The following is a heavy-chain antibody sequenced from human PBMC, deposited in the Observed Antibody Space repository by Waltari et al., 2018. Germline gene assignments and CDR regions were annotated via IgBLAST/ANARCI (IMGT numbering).Heavy chain of an antibody. V-gene: IGHV4-59*01. CDR2: IYYSGST. J-gene: IGHJ3*02. D-gene: IGHD1-26*01. Sequence: GKPSETLSLTCTVSGGSISSYYWSWIRQPPGKGLEWIGYIYYSGSTNYNPSLKSRVTISVDTSKNQFSLKLSSVTAADTAVYYCARARGRGWDDAFDIWGQGTMVTVSS. CDR3: ARARGRGWDDAFDI. CDR1: GGSISSYY.